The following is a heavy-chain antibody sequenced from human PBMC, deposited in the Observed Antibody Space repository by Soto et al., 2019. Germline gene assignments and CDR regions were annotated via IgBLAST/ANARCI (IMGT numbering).Heavy chain of an antibody. CDR3: VRGPDYSNFGYFDS. J-gene: IGHJ4*02. D-gene: IGHD4-4*01. Sequence: GGSLRLSCAASGFTFSSHAMNWVRQAPGKGLEWVALIWNAGNNKYYADAGSVKGRFTISRDNSRNTLYLEINNARADDTAVYYCVRGPDYSNFGYFDSWGQGILVTISS. V-gene: IGHV3-33*01. CDR1: GFTFSSHA. CDR2: IWNAGNNK.